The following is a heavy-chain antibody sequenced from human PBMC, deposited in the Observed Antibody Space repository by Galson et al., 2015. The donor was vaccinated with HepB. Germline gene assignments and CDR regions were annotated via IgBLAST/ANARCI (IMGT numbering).Heavy chain of an antibody. D-gene: IGHD6-6*01. V-gene: IGHV1-18*01. CDR2: ISPYNGNT. J-gene: IGHJ5*02. Sequence: SVKVSCKASGYSFITYGISWVRQAPGEGLEWMGWISPYNGNTKYAQKFRGRVTMTTDTSTSTAYMELRSLRSDDTAMYYCGRDHSSSTGWFDPWGQGTLVTVSS. CDR1: GYSFITYG. CDR3: GRDHSSSTGWFDP.